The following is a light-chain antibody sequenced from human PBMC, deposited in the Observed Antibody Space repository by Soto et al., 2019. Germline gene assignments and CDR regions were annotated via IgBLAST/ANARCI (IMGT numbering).Light chain of an antibody. CDR1: KVGSKS. Sequence: SYELTRPPSVSVAPGRTAIITRGGSKVGSKSVHWYQQKPGQAPVLVIYYDVDRPSGIPERFSGSNSGDTATLTIASVEAGDEADYYCQVWDGSTHHLVFGGGTKLTVL. J-gene: IGLJ3*02. CDR2: YDV. CDR3: QVWDGSTHHLV. V-gene: IGLV3-21*04.